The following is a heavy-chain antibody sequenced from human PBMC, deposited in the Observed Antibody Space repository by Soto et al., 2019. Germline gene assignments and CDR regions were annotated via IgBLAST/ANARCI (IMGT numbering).Heavy chain of an antibody. CDR1: GYTFTGYY. Sequence: ASVKVSCKASGYTFTGYYIHWVRQAPGQGLEWMGWISAYNGNTNYAQKLQGRVTMTTDTSTSTAYMELRSLRSDDTAVYYCARVRWELLRDAFDIWGQGTMVTVSS. J-gene: IGHJ3*02. CDR3: ARVRWELLRDAFDI. V-gene: IGHV1-18*04. CDR2: ISAYNGNT. D-gene: IGHD1-26*01.